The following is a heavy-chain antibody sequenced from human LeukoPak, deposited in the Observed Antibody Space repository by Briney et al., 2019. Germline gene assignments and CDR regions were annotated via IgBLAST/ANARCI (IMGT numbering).Heavy chain of an antibody. V-gene: IGHV1-8*03. J-gene: IGHJ5*02. CDR1: GGTFTSYD. D-gene: IGHD3-16*01. CDR3: ARVWVDLLPGRQLTFDP. CDR2: INPHSGNT. Sequence: ASVKVSCKASGGTFTSYDINWVRQATGQGLEWMGWINPHSGNTGHAQKFQGRVTITRNTSINTAYMELSSLRSEDTAVYYCARVWVDLLPGRQLTFDPWGQGTLVTVSS.